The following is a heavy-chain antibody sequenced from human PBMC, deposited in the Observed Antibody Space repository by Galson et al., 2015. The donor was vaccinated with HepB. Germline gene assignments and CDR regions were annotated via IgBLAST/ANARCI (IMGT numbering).Heavy chain of an antibody. D-gene: IGHD4-23*01. Sequence: SLRLSCAASGFTFSSYGMHWVRQAPGKGLEWVAVISYDGSNKYYADSVKGRFTISRDNSKNTLYLQMNSLRAEDTAVYYCAKDRRERSTVGNNYYYGMDVWGQGTTVTVSS. CDR3: AKDRRERSTVGNNYYYGMDV. CDR1: GFTFSSYG. CDR2: ISYDGSNK. V-gene: IGHV3-30*18. J-gene: IGHJ6*02.